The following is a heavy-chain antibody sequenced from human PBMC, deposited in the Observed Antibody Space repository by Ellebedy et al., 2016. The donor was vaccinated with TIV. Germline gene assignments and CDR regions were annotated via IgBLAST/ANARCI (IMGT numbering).Heavy chain of an antibody. J-gene: IGHJ3*02. V-gene: IGHV5-51*01. D-gene: IGHD3-10*01. Sequence: GESLKISCKGSGYSFTSYWIGWVRQMPGKGLEWMGIIYPGDSDTRYSLSFQGQVTISADKSISTAYLQWSSLKASDTAMYYCARHLSSGSYYDAFDIWGQGTMVTVSS. CDR3: ARHLSSGSYYDAFDI. CDR1: GYSFTSYW. CDR2: IYPGDSDT.